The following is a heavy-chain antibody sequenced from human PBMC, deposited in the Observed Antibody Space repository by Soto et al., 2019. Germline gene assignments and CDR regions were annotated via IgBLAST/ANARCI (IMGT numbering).Heavy chain of an antibody. D-gene: IGHD4-17*01. CDR2: ISSSGNTV. Sequence: QVQLVESGGGLVKPGGSLRLSCAASGLIFRDHHMSWIRQAPGKGLEWLSYISSSGNTVYYADSVKGRFTISRDNAKNSLYLDMNSLTAADTAVYSCVSASSYGDPYFDYWGQGTLVTVSS. CDR3: VSASSYGDPYFDY. V-gene: IGHV3-11*01. J-gene: IGHJ4*02. CDR1: GLIFRDHH.